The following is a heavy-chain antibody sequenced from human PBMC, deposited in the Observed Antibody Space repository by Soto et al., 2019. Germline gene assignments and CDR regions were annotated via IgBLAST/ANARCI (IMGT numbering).Heavy chain of an antibody. CDR3: ASSGSYYGDYYYGMDV. V-gene: IGHV4-34*10. CDR1: GGSFSGYY. CDR2: INHSGST. D-gene: IGHD1-26*01. Sequence: SETLSLTCAVYGGSFSGYYWSWIRQPPGKGLEWIGEINHSGSTNYNPSLKSRFTISRDNAKNSLYLQMNSLRAEDTALYYCASSGSYYGDYYYGMDVWGQGTTVTVSS. J-gene: IGHJ6*02.